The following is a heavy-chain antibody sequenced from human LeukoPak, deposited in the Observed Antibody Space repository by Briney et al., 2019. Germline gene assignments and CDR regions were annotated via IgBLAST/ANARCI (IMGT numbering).Heavy chain of an antibody. CDR3: ARIITGRGFDP. CDR1: GFTFSSYW. D-gene: IGHD3-22*01. V-gene: IGHV3-74*01. Sequence: GGSLRLSCAASGFTFSSYWMVWVRQAPGKGLVWVSHISGDGGDTRHADSVKGRFTIPRDNAKNTLFLQMNSLRVEDTALYYCARIITGRGFDPWGQGTLVTVSP. CDR2: ISGDGGDT. J-gene: IGHJ5*02.